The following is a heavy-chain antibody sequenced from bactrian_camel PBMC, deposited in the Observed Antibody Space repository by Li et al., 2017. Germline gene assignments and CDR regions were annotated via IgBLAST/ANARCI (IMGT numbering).Heavy chain of an antibody. D-gene: IGHD6*01. CDR3: AEGRGSRGEHCYSLNY. CDR2: IGSSGST. V-gene: IGHV3S55*01. Sequence: HVQLVESGGGSVQAGGSLRLSCAAPGYTYDTYCMGWFRQAPGKEREGVAIIGSSGSTGYADSVKGRFTISQDSARNTVYLQMNNLQPEDTATYYCAEGRGSRGEHCYSLNYWGQGTQVTVS. CDR1: GYTYDTYC. J-gene: IGHJ4*01.